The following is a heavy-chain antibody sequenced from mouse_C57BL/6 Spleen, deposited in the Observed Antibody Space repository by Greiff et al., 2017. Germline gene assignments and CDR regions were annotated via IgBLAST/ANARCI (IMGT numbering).Heavy chain of an antibody. CDR1: GYTFTSYW. CDR2: IYPGSGST. CDR3: ARGTVVATRAMDY. J-gene: IGHJ4*01. V-gene: IGHV1-55*01. D-gene: IGHD1-1*01. Sequence: VQLQQPGAELVKPGASVKMSCKASGYTFTSYWITWVKQRPGQGLEWIGDIYPGSGSTNYNEKFKSKATLTVDTSSSTAYMQLSSLTSEDSAVYYGARGTVVATRAMDYWGQGTSVTVSS.